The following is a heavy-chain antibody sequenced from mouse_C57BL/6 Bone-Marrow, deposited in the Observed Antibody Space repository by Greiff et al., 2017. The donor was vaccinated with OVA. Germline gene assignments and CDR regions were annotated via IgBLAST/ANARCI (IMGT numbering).Heavy chain of an antibody. V-gene: IGHV1-50*01. Sequence: QVHVKQPGAELVKPGASVKLSCKASGYTFTSYWMQWVKQRPGQGLEWIGEIDPSDSYTNYNQKFKGKATLTVDTSSSTAYMQLSSLTSEDSAVYYCARGGRYYCAMDYWGQGTSVTVSS. CDR3: ARGGRYYCAMDY. CDR1: GYTFTSYW. J-gene: IGHJ4*01. CDR2: IDPSDSYT.